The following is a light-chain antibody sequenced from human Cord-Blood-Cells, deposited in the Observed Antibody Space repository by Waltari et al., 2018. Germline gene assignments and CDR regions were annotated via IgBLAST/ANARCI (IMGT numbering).Light chain of an antibody. CDR1: QGISSW. CDR3: QQANSFPIT. V-gene: IGKV1-12*01. J-gene: IGKJ5*01. CDR2: AAS. Sequence: DIQMTQSPSSACASVGDRVTIAGRSSQGISSWLAWYQQKPGKTPKLLIYAASSLQSGGPSRFSGSGSVTEFTLTISSLQPEDFATYYCQQANSFPITFGQGTRLEIK.